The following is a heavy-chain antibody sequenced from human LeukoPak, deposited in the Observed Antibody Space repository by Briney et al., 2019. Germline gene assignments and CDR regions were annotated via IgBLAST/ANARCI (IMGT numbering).Heavy chain of an antibody. CDR2: ISYDGSNK. CDR3: AKRGGSWDFDY. Sequence: GGSLRLSCAASGFTFSNYGMHWVRQAPGKGLEWVAVISYDGSNKYYADSVKGRFTISRDNSKNTLYLQMNSLRAEDTAVYYCAKRGGSWDFDYWGQGTLVTVSP. J-gene: IGHJ4*02. D-gene: IGHD2-15*01. CDR1: GFTFSNYG. V-gene: IGHV3-30*18.